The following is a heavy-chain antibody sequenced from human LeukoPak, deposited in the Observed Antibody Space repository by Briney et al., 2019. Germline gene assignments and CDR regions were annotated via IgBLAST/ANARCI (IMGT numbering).Heavy chain of an antibody. CDR3: ARSVVTLYWYFDL. J-gene: IGHJ2*01. CDR2: IYYSGST. D-gene: IGHD4-23*01. V-gene: IGHV4-59*01. CDR1: GGSISSYY. Sequence: SETLSLTCTVSGGSISSYYWSWIRQPPGKGLEWIGYIYYSGSTNYNPSLKSRVTISVDTSKNQFSLKLSSVTAADTAVYYCARSVVTLYWYFDLWGRGTLVTVSS.